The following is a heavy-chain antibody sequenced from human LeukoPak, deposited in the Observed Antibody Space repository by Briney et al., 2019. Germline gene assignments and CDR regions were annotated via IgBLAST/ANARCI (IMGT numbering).Heavy chain of an antibody. CDR1: GFTFSSYA. V-gene: IGHV3-23*01. Sequence: GGSLRLSCAASGFTFSSYAMSWVGQAPGKGLEWVSAISGSGGSTYYADSVKGRFTISRDNSKNTLYLQMNSLRAEDTAVYYCAKDVLGYSYGYFGYWGQGTLVTVSS. J-gene: IGHJ4*02. CDR3: AKDVLGYSYGYFGY. D-gene: IGHD5-18*01. CDR2: ISGSGGST.